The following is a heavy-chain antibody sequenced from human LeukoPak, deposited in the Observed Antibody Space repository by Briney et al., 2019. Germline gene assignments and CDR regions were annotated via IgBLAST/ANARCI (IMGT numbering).Heavy chain of an antibody. CDR1: GYTFTGSY. V-gene: IGHV1-2*02. CDR3: ARDSVVRGVMGNWFDH. D-gene: IGHD3-10*01. J-gene: IGHJ5*02. Sequence: GASVKVSCKASGYTFTGSYMHWVRQAPGQGLEWMGWINPNSGGTSYAQKFQGRVTMTRDASISTAYMDLRRLRSDDTAVYYCARDSVVRGVMGNWFDHWGQGTLVTVSS. CDR2: INPNSGGT.